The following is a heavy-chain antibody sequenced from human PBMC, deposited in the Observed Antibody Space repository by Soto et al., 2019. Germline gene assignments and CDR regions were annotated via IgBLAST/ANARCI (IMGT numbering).Heavy chain of an antibody. CDR1: GFIFNNHG. CDR3: LRGRLVRSSVGSCYLDF. V-gene: IGHV3-33*01. J-gene: IGHJ4*02. CDR2: IWYDGSTK. D-gene: IGHD2-15*01. Sequence: QVQLVESGGGVVQPARSLRLFCAASGFIFNNHGTHWVRQAPGRGLEWVAVIWYDGSTKHYVDSVKGRFTISRDESMNTLYVQLIGLRVEDTAVYYCLRGRLVRSSVGSCYLDFWGQGTVVTVSS.